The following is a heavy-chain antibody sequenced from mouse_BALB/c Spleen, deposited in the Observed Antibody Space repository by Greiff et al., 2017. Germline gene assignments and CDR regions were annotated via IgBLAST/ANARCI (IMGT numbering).Heavy chain of an antibody. J-gene: IGHJ4*01. D-gene: IGHD2-4*01. CDR3: ARGKIYYDYDGYAMDY. CDR2: ISDGGSYT. Sequence: EVMLVESGGGLVKPGGSLKLSCAASGFTFSDYYMYWVRQTPEKRLEWVATISDGGSYTYYPDSVKGRFTISRDNAKNNLYLQMSSLKSEDTAMYNCARGKIYYDYDGYAMDYWGQGTSVTVSS. CDR1: GFTFSDYY. V-gene: IGHV5-4*02.